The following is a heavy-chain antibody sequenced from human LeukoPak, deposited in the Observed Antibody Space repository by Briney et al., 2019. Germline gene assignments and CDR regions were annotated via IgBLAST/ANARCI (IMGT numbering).Heavy chain of an antibody. CDR3: ARGGENRGFWSGHDAFDI. D-gene: IGHD3-3*01. CDR1: GYTFTGYY. CDR2: INPNSGGA. Sequence: ASVRVFCKASGYTFTGYYIHWVRQAPGQGLEWMGWINPNSGGANSAQKFQGRVTMTRDTSISTAYMELSRLRSDDTAVYYCARGGENRGFWSGHDAFDIWGQGTMVTVSS. J-gene: IGHJ3*02. V-gene: IGHV1-2*02.